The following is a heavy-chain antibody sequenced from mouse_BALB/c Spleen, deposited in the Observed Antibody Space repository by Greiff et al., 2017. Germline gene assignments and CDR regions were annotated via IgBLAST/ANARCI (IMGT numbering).Heavy chain of an antibody. D-gene: IGHD1-1*01. CDR2: IYPGNGDT. V-gene: IGHV1-12*01. J-gene: IGHJ4*01. CDR3: ARNYYYGSSTGGMDY. CDR1: GYTFTSYN. Sequence: QVQLKQPGAELVKPGASVKMSCKASGYTFTSYNMHWVKQTPGQGLEWIGAIYPGNGDTSYNQKFKGKATLTADKSSSTAYMQLSSLTSEDSAVYYCARNYYYGSSTGGMDYWGQGTSVTVSS.